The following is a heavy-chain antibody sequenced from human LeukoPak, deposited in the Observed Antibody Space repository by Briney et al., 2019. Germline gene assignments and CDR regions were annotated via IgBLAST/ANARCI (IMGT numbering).Heavy chain of an antibody. CDR1: GFTFSSYG. Sequence: GGSLRLSCAASGFTFSSYGMHWVRQAPGKGLEWVAFIRYDGSNKYYADSVKGRSTISRDNSKNTLYLQMNSLRAEDTAVYYCARDSPGRDRDGYNVIDYWGQGTLVTVSS. D-gene: IGHD5-24*01. CDR2: IRYDGSNK. V-gene: IGHV3-30*02. J-gene: IGHJ4*02. CDR3: ARDSPGRDRDGYNVIDY.